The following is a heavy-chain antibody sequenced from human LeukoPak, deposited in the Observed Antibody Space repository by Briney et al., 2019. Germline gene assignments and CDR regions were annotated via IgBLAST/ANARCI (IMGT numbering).Heavy chain of an antibody. D-gene: IGHD1-7*01. CDR3: ARGSAGTGYDY. V-gene: IGHV4-4*02. CDR1: GGSISNSNW. CDR2: IYLSGST. J-gene: IGHJ4*02. Sequence: PSGTLSLTCAVSGGSISNSNWGCWVRQAPGKGLEWIGEIYLSGSTNYNPSLKSRVTISVDKSKNQFSLKLYSVTAADTAVYYCARGSAGTGYDYWGQGTLVTVSS.